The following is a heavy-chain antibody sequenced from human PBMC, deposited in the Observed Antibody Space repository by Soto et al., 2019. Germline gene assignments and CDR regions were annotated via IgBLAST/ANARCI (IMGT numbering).Heavy chain of an antibody. D-gene: IGHD1-26*01. CDR3: ARRVGWGDRTWGEYYFDY. CDR1: GGSISSGGYY. V-gene: IGHV4-31*03. J-gene: IGHJ4*02. CDR2: IYYSGST. Sequence: SETLSLTCTVSGGSISSGGYYWSWIRQHPGKGLEWIGYIYYSGSTYYNPSLKSRVTISVDTSKNQFSLKLSSVTAADTAVYYCARRVGWGDRTWGEYYFDYWGQGTLVTVSS.